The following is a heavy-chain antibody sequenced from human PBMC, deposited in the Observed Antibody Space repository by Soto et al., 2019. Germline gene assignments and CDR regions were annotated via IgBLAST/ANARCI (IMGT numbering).Heavy chain of an antibody. J-gene: IGHJ5*02. Sequence: ASVKVSCKASGYTFTSYGISWVRQAPGQGLEWMGWISAYNGNTNYAQKLQGRVTMTTDTSTSTAYMELRSLRSDDTAVYYCARRINTVVQAATWDNWFDPWGQGTLGTVSS. D-gene: IGHD2-2*01. V-gene: IGHV1-18*01. CDR2: ISAYNGNT. CDR1: GYTFTSYG. CDR3: ARRINTVVQAATWDNWFDP.